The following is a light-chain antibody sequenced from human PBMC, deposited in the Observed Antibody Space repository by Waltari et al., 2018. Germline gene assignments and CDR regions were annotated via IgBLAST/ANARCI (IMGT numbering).Light chain of an antibody. V-gene: IGLV3-1*01. J-gene: IGLJ1*01. CDR2: QDS. Sequence: SYELTQPPSVSVSPGQTASITCSGDKLGDKYACWYQQKPGQSPVLVIYQDSKRPSGIPERFSGSNSGNTATLTISGIQAMDEADYYCQAWDSSTASYVFGTGTKVT. CDR3: QAWDSSTASYV. CDR1: KLGDKY.